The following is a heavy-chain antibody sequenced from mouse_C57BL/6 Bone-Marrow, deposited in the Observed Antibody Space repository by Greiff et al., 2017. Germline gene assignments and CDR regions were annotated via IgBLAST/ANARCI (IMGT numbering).Heavy chain of an antibody. CDR3: ARHEGEPYWCAY. CDR2: ISSGGSYT. CDR1: GFTFSSYG. J-gene: IGHJ3*01. Sequence: EVKLVESGGDLVKPGGSLKLSCAASGFTFSSYGMSWVRQTPDKRLEWVATISSGGSYTYYPDSVKGRFTISRDKAKNTLYLQMSSLKSEDTAMYYCARHEGEPYWCAYWGQGTLVTVSA. V-gene: IGHV5-6*01.